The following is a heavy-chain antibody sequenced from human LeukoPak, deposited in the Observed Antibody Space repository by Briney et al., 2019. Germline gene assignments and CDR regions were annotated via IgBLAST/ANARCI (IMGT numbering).Heavy chain of an antibody. CDR2: ITSSSSAK. D-gene: IGHD5-12*01. CDR3: AREYRIHRD. V-gene: IGHV3-48*01. J-gene: IGHJ4*02. CDR1: GFTFSTSG. Sequence: GGSLRLSCAASGFTFSTSGMNWVRQAPGKGLEWVSYITSSSSAKYYAASVRGRFTISRDNAKNSLYLQMNSLRAEDTAVYYCAREYRIHRDWGQGTLVTVSS.